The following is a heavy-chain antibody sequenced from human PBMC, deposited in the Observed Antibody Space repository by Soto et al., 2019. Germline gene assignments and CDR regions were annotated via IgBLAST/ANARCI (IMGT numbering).Heavy chain of an antibody. D-gene: IGHD3-10*01. Sequence: QVQLVQSGAEVKKPGASVKVSCKASGYNFMPYGVNWVRQAPGQGLEWMGWISPWKGNTNYAQSFQGRVTMTTDTSTSTGYMELRSLTSDDTAVYYCARDLDPSGSYYTDYWGPGTLVTVSS. J-gene: IGHJ4*02. CDR3: ARDLDPSGSYYTDY. CDR1: GYNFMPYG. CDR2: ISPWKGNT. V-gene: IGHV1-18*04.